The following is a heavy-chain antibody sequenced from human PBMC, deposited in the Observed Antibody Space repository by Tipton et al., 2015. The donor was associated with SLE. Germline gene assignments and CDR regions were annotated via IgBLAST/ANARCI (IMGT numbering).Heavy chain of an antibody. D-gene: IGHD6-6*01. CDR1: GFTFSSYA. CDR2: ISYDGSNK. J-gene: IGHJ4*02. V-gene: IGHV3-30*04. Sequence: SLRLSCAASGFTFSSYAMHWVRQAPGKGLGWVAVISYDGSNKYYADSVKGRFTISRDNSKNTLYLQMNSLRAEDTAVYYCARDSSSSFDYWGQGTLVTVSS. CDR3: ARDSSSSFDY.